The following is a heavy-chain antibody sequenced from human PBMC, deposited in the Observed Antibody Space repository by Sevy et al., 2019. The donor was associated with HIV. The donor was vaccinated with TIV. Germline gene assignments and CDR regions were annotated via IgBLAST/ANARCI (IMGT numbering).Heavy chain of an antibody. CDR1: GFMFNDFW. CDR3: AREWSWAYFDS. Sequence: GGSLRLSCAASGFMFNDFWMSWVLQAPGKGLDWVANVKKDGSERYYADSVKGRFTISRDNAKNLLYLQMNSLTAEDTAIYYCAREWSWAYFDSWGQGTLVTVSS. J-gene: IGHJ4*02. D-gene: IGHD3-10*01. V-gene: IGHV3-7*03. CDR2: VKKDGSER.